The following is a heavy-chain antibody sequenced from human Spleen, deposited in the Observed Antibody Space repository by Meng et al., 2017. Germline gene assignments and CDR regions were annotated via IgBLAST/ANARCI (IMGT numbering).Heavy chain of an antibody. D-gene: IGHD3-10*01. V-gene: IGHV4-59*01. CDR2: VYSSGFT. Sequence: QVQLRESGPGLLKPSETLSRTCTVSGASMSSNYWTWVRQSPGKGLEWIGYVYSSGFTNYNPSFKSRVTISEDTSKNQFSLKLTSVTAADTAVYYCARHIITSRPDWFDPWGQGTLVTVSS. CDR3: ARHIITSRPDWFDP. J-gene: IGHJ5*02. CDR1: GASMSSNY.